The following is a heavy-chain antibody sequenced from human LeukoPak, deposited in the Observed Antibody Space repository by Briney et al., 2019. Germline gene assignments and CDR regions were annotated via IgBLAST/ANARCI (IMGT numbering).Heavy chain of an antibody. CDR1: GFTFSSYA. D-gene: IGHD3-22*01. CDR2: ISGSGGST. Sequence: GGSQRLSCAASGFTFSSYAMSWVRQAPGKGLEWVSAISGSGGSTYYADSVKGRFTISRDNFKSTLYLQMNSLRAEDTAVYYCAKDPSYYYDSSGWDWGQGTLVTVSS. V-gene: IGHV3-23*01. J-gene: IGHJ4*02. CDR3: AKDPSYYYDSSGWD.